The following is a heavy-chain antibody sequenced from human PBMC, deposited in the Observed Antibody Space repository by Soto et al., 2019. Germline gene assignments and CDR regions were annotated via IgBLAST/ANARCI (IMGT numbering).Heavy chain of an antibody. D-gene: IGHD5-18*01. CDR2: IYYSGHT. V-gene: IGHV4-31*03. CDR1: GGSISNGHDY. Sequence: QVQLQESGPGLVKPSETLSLTCTVSGGSISNGHDYWTWIRQHPGNGLGWIGYIYYSGHTYYNTSRESRLTMSVDTAKTQFALKLISVTAADTAVYSCARDRGYTPMVPGIYYVMDVWCQGTTVSVSS. J-gene: IGHJ6*02. CDR3: ARDRGYTPMVPGIYYVMDV.